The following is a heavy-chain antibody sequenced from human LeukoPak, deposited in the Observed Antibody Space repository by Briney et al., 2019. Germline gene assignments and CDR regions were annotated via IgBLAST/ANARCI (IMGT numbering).Heavy chain of an antibody. D-gene: IGHD3-10*01. Sequence: GGSLRLSCAASGFTFSSYDMNWVRQAPGKGLEWVAVISYDGSSKYYADSVKGRFTISRDNSKNTLYLQMNSLRAEDTAVYYCAKDFRSYYSPIDYWGQGTLVTVSS. CDR1: GFTFSSYD. J-gene: IGHJ4*02. V-gene: IGHV3-30*18. CDR3: AKDFRSYYSPIDY. CDR2: ISYDGSSK.